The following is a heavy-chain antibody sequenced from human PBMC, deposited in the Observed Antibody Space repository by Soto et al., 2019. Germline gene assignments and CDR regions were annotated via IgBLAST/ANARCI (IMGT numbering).Heavy chain of an antibody. CDR1: GFSLSNARMG. Sequence: SGPTLVNPTETLTLTCTVSGFSLSNARMGVSWISQPPGKALEWLAHIFSNDEKSYSTSLKSRLTISKDTSKSQVVLTMTNMDPVDTATYYCARIPYYDFWSGYYPPWFDPWGQGTLVTVSS. D-gene: IGHD3-3*01. CDR3: ARIPYYDFWSGYYPPWFDP. CDR2: IFSNDEK. J-gene: IGHJ5*02. V-gene: IGHV2-26*01.